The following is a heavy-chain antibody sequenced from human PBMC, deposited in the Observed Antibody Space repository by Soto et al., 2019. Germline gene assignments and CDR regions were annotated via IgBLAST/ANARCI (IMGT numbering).Heavy chain of an antibody. CDR2: VYHSGSA. V-gene: IGHV4-4*01. CDR1: VVSISSSHW. J-gene: IGHJ5*02. CDR3: ARIAVVPSALDP. D-gene: IGHD2-2*01. Sequence: XGTLGLTCDVSVVSISSSHWWCCLRQPPGKGLEWIGEVYHSGSANYNPSLKSRVSMSVDKSKNQFSLRLTSVTAADTALYFCARIAVVPSALDPWGQGTLVT.